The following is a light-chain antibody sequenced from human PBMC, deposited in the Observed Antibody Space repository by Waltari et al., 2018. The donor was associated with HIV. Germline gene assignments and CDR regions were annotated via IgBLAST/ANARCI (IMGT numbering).Light chain of an antibody. CDR3: QQYHSYPYT. CDR1: QSISSW. J-gene: IGKJ2*01. V-gene: IGKV1-5*03. Sequence: IQMPQTPSTLSASVEDRVTITCRASQSISSWLAWYQHKPGKAPNLLIYKASSLESGVPSRFSGSGSGTEFTLTISSLQPDDFATYYCQQYHSYPYTFGQGTKLEIK. CDR2: KAS.